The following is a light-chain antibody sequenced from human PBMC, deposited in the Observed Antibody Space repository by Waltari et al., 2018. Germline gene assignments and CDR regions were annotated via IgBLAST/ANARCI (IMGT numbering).Light chain of an antibody. J-gene: IGLJ3*02. CDR3: SSFTRSNNWV. Sequence: QSALTQPPSASGSPRQSVTISCTGSRSDVGGYNFVSWYQQHPGKAPQLMIYEVTKRPSGVPDRFSGSKSGNTASLTVSGLQAEDEADYYCSSFTRSNNWVFGGGTKLTVL. CDR2: EVT. CDR1: RSDVGGYNF. V-gene: IGLV2-8*01.